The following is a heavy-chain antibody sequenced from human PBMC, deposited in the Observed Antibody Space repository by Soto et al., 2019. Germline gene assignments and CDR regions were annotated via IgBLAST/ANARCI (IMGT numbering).Heavy chain of an antibody. J-gene: IGHJ4*02. CDR2: SIPILGRA. CDR3: VIYLGYFDL. D-gene: IGHD2-15*01. V-gene: IGHV1-69*02. Sequence: QVQLVQSGTEVKKPGSSVAVSCQASAGTFNNHSLSWVRQAPGQGLEWMGRSIPILGRADYSQKFQGRLTLTVDKSTSTADMELSSLTSEDTAVYYCVIYLGYFDLWGQGTLFTVSP. CDR1: AGTFNNHS.